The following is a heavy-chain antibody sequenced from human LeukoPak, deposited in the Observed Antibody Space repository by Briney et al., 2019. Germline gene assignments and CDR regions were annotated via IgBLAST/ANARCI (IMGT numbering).Heavy chain of an antibody. D-gene: IGHD1-26*01. CDR1: GGSISSGSYY. CDR3: ARDREVGATGYYFDY. J-gene: IGHJ4*02. Sequence: SETLSLTCTVSGGSISSGSYYWSWIRQPAGKGLEWIGRIYTSGSTTYNSSLKSRVTISLDTSKSHFSLRLSSVTAADTAVYYCARDREVGATGYYFDYWGQGTLVTVSS. V-gene: IGHV4-61*02. CDR2: IYTSGST.